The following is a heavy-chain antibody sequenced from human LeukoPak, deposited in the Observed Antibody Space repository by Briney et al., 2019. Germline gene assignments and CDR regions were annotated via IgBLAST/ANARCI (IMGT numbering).Heavy chain of an antibody. Sequence: PSETLSLTCTVSGGAISSNSHYWGWIRQPPGKGLEWIGNIYYSGSTYYNPSLKSRVTISVDTSKNQFSLKLTSVTAADTAIYYCASSSPWELFDYWGQGTLVTVSS. J-gene: IGHJ4*02. V-gene: IGHV4-39*07. CDR3: ASSSPWELFDY. CDR2: IYYSGST. D-gene: IGHD1-26*01. CDR1: GGAISSNSHY.